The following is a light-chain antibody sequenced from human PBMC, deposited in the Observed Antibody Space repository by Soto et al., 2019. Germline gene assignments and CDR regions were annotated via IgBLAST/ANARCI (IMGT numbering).Light chain of an antibody. CDR1: QSISSW. V-gene: IGKV1-5*03. J-gene: IGKJ4*01. CDR2: KAS. CDR3: QQDNYYSLT. Sequence: DIQMTQSPSTLSASVGDRVTITCRASQSISSWLAWYQQKPGKAPKLLIYKASSLESGVPSRFSGRGSGTEFPSPISSLPACEFATYFWQQDNYYSLTFGGGDKVGVK.